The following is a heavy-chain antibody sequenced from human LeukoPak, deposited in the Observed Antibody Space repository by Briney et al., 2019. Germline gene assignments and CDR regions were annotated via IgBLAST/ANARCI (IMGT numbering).Heavy chain of an antibody. Sequence: PGGSLRLSCAASGFTFSSCEMNWVRQAPGKGLEWLSYISNSGRSKYYADSVRGRFTISRDNAKNSLYLQMNSLRAEDTAVYYCARARVPGELNYWGQGTLVTVSS. CDR3: ARARVPGELNY. D-gene: IGHD3-10*01. V-gene: IGHV3-48*03. J-gene: IGHJ4*02. CDR2: ISNSGRSK. CDR1: GFTFSSCE.